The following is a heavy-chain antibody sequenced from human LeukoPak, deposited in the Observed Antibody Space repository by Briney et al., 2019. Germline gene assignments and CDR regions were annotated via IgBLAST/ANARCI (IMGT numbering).Heavy chain of an antibody. CDR3: ARVSSGWYGGPYYFDY. CDR1: GYTFTSYY. V-gene: IGHV1-46*01. D-gene: IGHD6-19*01. J-gene: IGHJ4*02. Sequence: ASVKVSCKASGYTFTSYYMHWVRQAPGQGLEWMGIINPSSGSTSYAQKFQGRVTMTRDTSTSTVYMELSSLRSEDTAVYYCARVSSGWYGGPYYFDYWGQGTLVTVSS. CDR2: INPSSGST.